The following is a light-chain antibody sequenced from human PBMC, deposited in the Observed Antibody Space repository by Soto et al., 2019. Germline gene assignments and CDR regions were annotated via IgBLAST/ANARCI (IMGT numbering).Light chain of an antibody. V-gene: IGLV1-44*01. CDR3: AAWDDSLNTYV. Sequence: QSALTQPTSASGTPGQRATISCSGSSFNIGTYNVNWYRQLPGTPPKLLIHNNNERPSGVPDRFSGSKSGTSASLAIRGLQSEDEADYYCAAWDDSLNTYVFGIGTKVTVL. J-gene: IGLJ1*01. CDR1: SFNIGTYN. CDR2: NNN.